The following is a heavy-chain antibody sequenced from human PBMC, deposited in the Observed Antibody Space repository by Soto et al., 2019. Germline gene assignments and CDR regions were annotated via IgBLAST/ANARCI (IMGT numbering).Heavy chain of an antibody. CDR1: GYTFTDYY. Sequence: ASVKVSCKASGYTFTDYYMHWVRRAPGQGLEWMGWINDNSGATRYSQRFQGRVTLTRDTSISTAYMELSSLRSDDTAVYYCARDSAAAAGLSFDSWGQGTLVTVSS. CDR2: INDNSGAT. J-gene: IGHJ4*02. D-gene: IGHD6-13*01. V-gene: IGHV1-2*02. CDR3: ARDSAAAAGLSFDS.